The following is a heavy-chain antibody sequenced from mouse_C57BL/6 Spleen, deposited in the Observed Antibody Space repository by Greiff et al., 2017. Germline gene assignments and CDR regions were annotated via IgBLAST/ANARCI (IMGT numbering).Heavy chain of an antibody. D-gene: IGHD1-1*01. CDR2: IYPGSGST. CDR3: ARKGLLLGGFDV. Sequence: VQLQQPGAELLKPGASVKMSCKASGYTFTRYWITWVKQRPGQGLEWIGDIYPGSGSTNYNEKFKSKATLTVDTSSGTANMQLSSLTSEDSAVYFCARKGLLLGGFDVWGTGTTVTGSS. J-gene: IGHJ1*03. CDR1: GYTFTRYW. V-gene: IGHV1-55*01.